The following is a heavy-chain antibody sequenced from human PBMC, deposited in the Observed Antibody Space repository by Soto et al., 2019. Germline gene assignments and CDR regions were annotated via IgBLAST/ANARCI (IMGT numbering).Heavy chain of an antibody. V-gene: IGHV1-46*01. Sequence: ATLKGSCKASRYTFTSYSMHWVRQSPGQGLEWMGIINPSGGSTSYAQKFQGRVTMTRDTSTSTVYMELSSLRSEDTAVYYCASPYYYDSSGSDAFVIWGEGTMVTVSS. CDR1: RYTFTSYS. CDR2: INPSGGST. J-gene: IGHJ3*02. CDR3: ASPYYYDSSGSDAFVI. D-gene: IGHD3-22*01.